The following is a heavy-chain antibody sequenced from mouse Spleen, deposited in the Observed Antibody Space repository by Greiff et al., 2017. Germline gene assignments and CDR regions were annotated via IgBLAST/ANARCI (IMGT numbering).Heavy chain of an antibody. CDR3: ARDLLFFAY. CDR1: GYSITSGYY. V-gene: IGHV3-6*01. Sequence: ESGPGLVKPSQSLSLTCSVTGYSITSGYYWNWIRQSPGNKLEWMGYISYDGSNNYNPSLKNRISITRDTSKNQFFLKLNSVTTEDTATYYCARDLLFFAYWGQGTLVTVSA. CDR2: ISYDGSN. J-gene: IGHJ3*01. D-gene: IGHD2-1*01.